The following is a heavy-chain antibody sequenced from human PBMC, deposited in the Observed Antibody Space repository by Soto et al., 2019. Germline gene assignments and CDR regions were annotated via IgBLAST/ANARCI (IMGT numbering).Heavy chain of an antibody. J-gene: IGHJ6*02. CDR1: GYTFTSFD. CDR3: ARWPDGYYYYGMDV. CDR2: MNPNSGNT. Sequence: QVQLVQSGAEVKKPGASVKVSCKASGYTFTSFDINWVRQATGQGLEWMGWMNPNSGNTGYAQKFQGRVTMTRNTSISTAYMELSSLRSEDTAVYYCARWPDGYYYYGMDVWGQGTTVTVSS. V-gene: IGHV1-8*01.